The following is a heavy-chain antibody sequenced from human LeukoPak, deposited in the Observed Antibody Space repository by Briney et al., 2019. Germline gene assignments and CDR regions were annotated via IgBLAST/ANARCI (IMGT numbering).Heavy chain of an antibody. V-gene: IGHV1-69*13. CDR1: GCTFSSYA. CDR2: IISLFGTA. Sequence: SVKVSCKASGCTFSSYAISWGRQAPGPGLEWMGGIISLFGTANYAQHFQGRVTITADESTSTVYMELASLRSEDTAVYYCARTGRGSSITAVAGTFDYWGQGTLVTVSS. J-gene: IGHJ4*02. D-gene: IGHD6-19*01. CDR3: ARTGRGSSITAVAGTFDY.